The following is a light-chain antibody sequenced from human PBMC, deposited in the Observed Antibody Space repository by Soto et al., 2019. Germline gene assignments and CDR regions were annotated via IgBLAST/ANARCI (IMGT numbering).Light chain of an antibody. CDR2: SAS. J-gene: IGKJ2*02. V-gene: IGKV1-5*03. CDR1: DYVSSW. CDR3: QQYNTYSWT. Sequence: EIQMTQSPSTLSASVGDRVTITCRASDYVSSWVAWYQQKPGKAPNLLIHSASTLERGVPPRFSGSGSGTEFTLTSTSLQPDDFATYYCQQYNTYSWTFGQGTKL.